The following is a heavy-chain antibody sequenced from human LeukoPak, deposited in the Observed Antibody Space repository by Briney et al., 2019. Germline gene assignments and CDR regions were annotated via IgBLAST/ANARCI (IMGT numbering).Heavy chain of an antibody. Sequence: SETLSLTCTVSGYSISSGYYWGWIRQPPGKGLEWIGSIYHSGSTYYNPSLKSRVTISVDTSTNQFSLKLSSVNAADTAVYYCARGGGGYCSGGSCYSDYYFDYWGQGTLVTVSS. CDR2: IYHSGST. J-gene: IGHJ4*02. D-gene: IGHD2-15*01. V-gene: IGHV4-38-2*02. CDR1: GYSISSGYY. CDR3: ARGGGGYCSGGSCYSDYYFDY.